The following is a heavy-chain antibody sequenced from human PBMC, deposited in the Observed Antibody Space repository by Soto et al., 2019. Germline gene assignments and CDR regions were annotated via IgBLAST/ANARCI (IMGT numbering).Heavy chain of an antibody. CDR3: ARGGRDLVAATPLYYGMDV. D-gene: IGHD2-15*01. Sequence: PGESLRLSCAASGFTFSSYAMHWVRQAPGKGLEWVAVISYDGSNKYYADSVKGRFTISRDNSKNTLYLQMNSLRAEDTAVYYCARGGRDLVAATPLYYGMDVWGQGTTVTVSS. CDR1: GFTFSSYA. V-gene: IGHV3-30-3*01. J-gene: IGHJ6*02. CDR2: ISYDGSNK.